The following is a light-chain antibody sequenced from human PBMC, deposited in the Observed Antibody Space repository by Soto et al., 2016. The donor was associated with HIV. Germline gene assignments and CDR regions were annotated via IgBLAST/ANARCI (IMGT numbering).Light chain of an antibody. CDR1: QSISTY. CDR3: QQSSRTPRT. CDR2: AAS. V-gene: IGKV1-39*01. J-gene: IGKJ1*01. Sequence: DIQMTQSPSSLSLSIGDRVTITCRASQSISTYLNWYQQKPGRAPKLLISAASSLQSGVPXRFSGRGSGTDFTLTISSLQHDDLATYYCQQSSRTPRTFGQGTKVEIK.